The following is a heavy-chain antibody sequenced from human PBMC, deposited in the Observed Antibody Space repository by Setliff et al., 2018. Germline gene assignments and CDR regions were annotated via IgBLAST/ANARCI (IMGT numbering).Heavy chain of an antibody. Sequence: SGPTLVNPTQTLTLTCTFSGFSLSTSGVGVGWIRQPPGKALEWLALIYWNDDKRYSPSLKSRLTITKDTSKNQVVLTMTNMDPVDTATYYCAHSRVEQQLGNNWFDPWGQGTLVTVSS. D-gene: IGHD6-13*01. CDR3: AHSRVEQQLGNNWFDP. V-gene: IGHV2-5*01. J-gene: IGHJ5*02. CDR2: IYWNDDK. CDR1: GFSLSTSGVG.